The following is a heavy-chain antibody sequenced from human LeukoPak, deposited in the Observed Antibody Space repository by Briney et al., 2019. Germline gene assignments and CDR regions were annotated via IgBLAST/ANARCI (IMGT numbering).Heavy chain of an antibody. Sequence: PSETLSLTCTVSGGSISSGDYYWSWIRQPPGKGLEWIGYIYYSGSTYYNPSLKSRTTISVDTSKNQFSLNLNSVTAADTAVYYCARPSLYYYDGSGYYVLDYWGQGTLVTVSS. CDR2: IYYSGST. D-gene: IGHD3-22*01. V-gene: IGHV4-30-4*01. J-gene: IGHJ4*02. CDR3: ARPSLYYYDGSGYYVLDY. CDR1: GGSISSGDYY.